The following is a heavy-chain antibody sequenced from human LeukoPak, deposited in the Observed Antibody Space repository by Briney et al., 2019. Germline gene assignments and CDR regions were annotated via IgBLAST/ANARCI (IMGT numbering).Heavy chain of an antibody. CDR2: IRYDGSNK. CDR1: GFTFSSYG. CDR3: AKSFTADPYYFDY. Sequence: GGSLRLSCAASGFTFSSYGMHWVRQAPGKGLEWVAFIRYDGSNKYYADSVKGRFTISRDNSKNTLYLQMNSLRAEDTAVYYRAKSFTADPYYFDYWGQGTLVTVSS. D-gene: IGHD5-18*01. J-gene: IGHJ4*02. V-gene: IGHV3-30*02.